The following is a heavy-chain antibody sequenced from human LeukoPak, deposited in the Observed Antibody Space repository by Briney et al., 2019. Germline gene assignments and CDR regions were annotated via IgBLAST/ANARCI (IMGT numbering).Heavy chain of an antibody. CDR3: ARLKDDVTKFDY. Sequence: GGSLRLSCAGSGFSFIRYWMAWVRQAPGRGLEWVASINQDVSRIHYVDSVKGRFTISRDNAKNSLFLQMNSLRGEDTPVYFCARLKDDVTKFDYWGQGTLVTVSS. CDR2: INQDVSRI. J-gene: IGHJ4*02. V-gene: IGHV3-7*01. CDR1: GFSFIRYW. D-gene: IGHD2-8*01.